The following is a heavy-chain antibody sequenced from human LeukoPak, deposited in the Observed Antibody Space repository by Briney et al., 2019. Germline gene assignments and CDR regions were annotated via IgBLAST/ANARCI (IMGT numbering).Heavy chain of an antibody. J-gene: IGHJ3*02. CDR2: INHSGST. D-gene: IGHD1-26*01. CDR1: GGSFSGYY. CDR3: ASSGSYYYAFDI. Sequence: SETLSLTCAVYGGSFSGYYWSWLRQPPGKGLEWIGEINHSGSTNYNPSLKSRVTISVDTSKNRFSLKLSSVTAADTAVYYCASSGSYYYAFDIWGQGTMVTVSS. V-gene: IGHV4-34*01.